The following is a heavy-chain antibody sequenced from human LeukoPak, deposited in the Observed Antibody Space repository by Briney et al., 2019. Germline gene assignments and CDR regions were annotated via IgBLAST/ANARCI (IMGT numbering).Heavy chain of an antibody. V-gene: IGHV1-46*01. CDR3: ARDGAHYYDSSGEIGWFDP. J-gene: IGHJ5*02. CDR1: GYTFTSYY. Sequence: GASVKVSCKASGYTFTSYYMHWVRQAPGQGLEWMGIINPSGGSTSYAQKFQGRVTMTRDMSTSTVYMELSSLRSEDTAVYYCARDGAHYYDSSGEIGWFDPWGQGTLVTVSS. CDR2: INPSGGST. D-gene: IGHD3-22*01.